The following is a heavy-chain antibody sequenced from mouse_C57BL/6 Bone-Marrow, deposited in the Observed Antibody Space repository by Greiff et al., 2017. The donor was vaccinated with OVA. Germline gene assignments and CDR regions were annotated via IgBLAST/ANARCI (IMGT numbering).Heavy chain of an antibody. CDR2: IRNKANGYTS. D-gene: IGHD1-1*01. J-gene: IGHJ1*03. Sequence: EVQVVESGGGLVQPGGSLSLSCAASGFTFTDYYMSWVRQPPGKALEWFGFIRNKANGYTSEYNVSVKGRFTISRVNSQSILYLQMNALRAENSATYYCARAPSYYYGGSNWCFDDWGTGTTVTVSS. CDR3: ARAPSYYYGGSNWCFDD. V-gene: IGHV7-3*01. CDR1: GFTFTDYY.